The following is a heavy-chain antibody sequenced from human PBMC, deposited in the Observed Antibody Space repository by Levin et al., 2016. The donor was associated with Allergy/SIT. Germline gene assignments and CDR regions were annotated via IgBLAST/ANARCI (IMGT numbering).Heavy chain of an antibody. J-gene: IGHJ4*02. D-gene: IGHD3-22*01. Sequence: WIRQPPGKGLEWIGEIYHSGSTNYNPSLKSRVTISVDKSKNQFSLKLSSVTAADTAVYYCARDSHYYDSSGYYYVDTPYYFDYWGQGTLVTVSS. V-gene: IGHV4-4*02. CDR3: ARDSHYYDSSGYYYVDTPYYFDY. CDR2: IYHSGST.